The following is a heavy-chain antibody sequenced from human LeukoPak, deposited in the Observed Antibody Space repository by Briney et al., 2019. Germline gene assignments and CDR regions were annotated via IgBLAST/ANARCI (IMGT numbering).Heavy chain of an antibody. D-gene: IGHD7-27*01. V-gene: IGHV3-53*01. Sequence: GGSLRLSCAASGFTISSNYLSWVRQAPGKGLVWVSALHSGGHTFYADSVRGRFTISRDISKNTLYLQMNNLGAEDTALYYCVRGLSGVSSWYFDLWGRGTLASVSS. J-gene: IGHJ2*01. CDR1: GFTISSNY. CDR2: LHSGGHT. CDR3: VRGLSGVSSWYFDL.